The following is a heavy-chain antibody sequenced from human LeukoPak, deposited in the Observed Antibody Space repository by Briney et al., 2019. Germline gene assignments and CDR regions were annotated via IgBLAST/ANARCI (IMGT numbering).Heavy chain of an antibody. CDR3: ARDAGGAWPFDY. J-gene: IGHJ4*02. CDR2: INDRSTYI. Sequence: GGSLRLSCAAAGFTFSSYGINWVRQAPGKGLEWVSCINDRSTYIYYADSVKGRFTISRDNSKNTLSLEMNSLRADDTATYYCARDAGGAWPFDYWGQGTRVIVSS. CDR1: GFTFSSYG. D-gene: IGHD4-17*01. V-gene: IGHV3-21*04.